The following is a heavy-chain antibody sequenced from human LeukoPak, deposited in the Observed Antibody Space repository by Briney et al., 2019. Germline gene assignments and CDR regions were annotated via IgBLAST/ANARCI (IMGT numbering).Heavy chain of an antibody. J-gene: IGHJ3*02. V-gene: IGHV3-21*01. Sequence: GGSLRLSCAASGFTFSSYSMNWVRQAPGKGLEWVSSISSSSSYIYYADSVKGRFTISRDNAKNSLYLQMNSLRAEDTAVYYCARAPCSRFLGDAFDIWGQGTMVTVSS. CDR3: ARAPCSRFLGDAFDI. D-gene: IGHD3-10*02. CDR2: ISSSSSYI. CDR1: GFTFSSYS.